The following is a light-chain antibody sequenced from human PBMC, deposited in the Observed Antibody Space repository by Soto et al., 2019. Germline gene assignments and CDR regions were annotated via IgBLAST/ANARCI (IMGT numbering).Light chain of an antibody. J-gene: IGKJ1*01. CDR1: QSVFYRSKNENQ. CDR2: SAS. Sequence: DIVMTQSPDSLAVSLGERATINCKSSQSVFYRSKNENQLAWYQQKKGQPPRLLISSASIRESGVPDRFSGAGSATDFTLTIISLQAVDVATYYCQHYYTTPWTFGQGTKVEIK. CDR3: QHYYTTPWT. V-gene: IGKV4-1*01.